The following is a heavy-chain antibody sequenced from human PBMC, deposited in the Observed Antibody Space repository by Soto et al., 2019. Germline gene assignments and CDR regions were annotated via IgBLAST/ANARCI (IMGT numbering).Heavy chain of an antibody. CDR2: IYYSGST. Sequence: SETLSLTCTVSGGSISSYYWSWIRQPPGKGLEWIGYIYYSGSTNYNPSLKSRVTISVDTSKNQFSLKLSSVTAADTAVYYCARTHYGDYDYWGQGTLVTVSS. V-gene: IGHV4-59*08. J-gene: IGHJ4*02. D-gene: IGHD4-17*01. CDR1: GGSISSYY. CDR3: ARTHYGDYDY.